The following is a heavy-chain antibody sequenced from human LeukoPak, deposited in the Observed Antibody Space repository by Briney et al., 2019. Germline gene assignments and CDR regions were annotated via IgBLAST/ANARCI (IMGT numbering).Heavy chain of an antibody. CDR1: GYSFTSYW. D-gene: IGHD3-16*01. CDR2: IYPGDSDI. J-gene: IGHJ3*02. V-gene: IGHV5-51*01. CDR3: ARGRGRQATDAFDI. Sequence: GESLKISCKGSGYSFTSYWIGWVRQMPGKGLEGMGIIYPGDSDIRNRPSFQGQVTISDDKSISTAYLQCSSLKASDTAMYYCARGRGRQATDAFDIWGQGTMVTVSS.